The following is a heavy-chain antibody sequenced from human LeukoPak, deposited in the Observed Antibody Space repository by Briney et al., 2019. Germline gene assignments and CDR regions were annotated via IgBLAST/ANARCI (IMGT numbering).Heavy chain of an antibody. V-gene: IGHV3-33*08. J-gene: IGHJ4*02. D-gene: IGHD6-13*01. CDR2: IWYDGSNK. CDR3: VIAAAEVDY. Sequence: GGSLRLSCAASGLTYSDYHMSWIRQAPGKGLEWVAVIWYDGSNKYYADSVKGRFTISRDNSKNTLYLQMNSLRAEDTAVYYCVIAAAEVDYWGQGTLVTVSS. CDR1: GLTYSDYH.